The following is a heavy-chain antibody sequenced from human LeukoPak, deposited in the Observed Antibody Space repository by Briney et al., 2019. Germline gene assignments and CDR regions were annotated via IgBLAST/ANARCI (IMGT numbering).Heavy chain of an antibody. Sequence: GGSLRLSCTASGFDFYEYAMHWVRQAPGKGLEWVSLITGEAGTTDYAESVKGRFTISRDNDKKSVYLQMNSLRTEDSAFYYCVKDTVTMRRGVISYYYSGMDVWGQGTTVTVFS. CDR3: VKDTVTMRRGVISYYYSGMDV. CDR1: GFDFYEYA. J-gene: IGHJ6*02. CDR2: ITGEAGTT. V-gene: IGHV3-43*02. D-gene: IGHD3-10*01.